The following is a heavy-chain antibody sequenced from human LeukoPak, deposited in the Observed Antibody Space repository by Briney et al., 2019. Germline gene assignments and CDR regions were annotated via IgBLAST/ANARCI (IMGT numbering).Heavy chain of an antibody. CDR1: GGSISSYY. CDR3: ARGGRDGYTLYPFDY. Sequence: PSETLSLTCTVSGGSISSYYWSWIRQPPGKGLEWIGYISYSGSTYYNPSLKSRVTISVDTSRNQFSLKLSSVTAADTAVYYCARGGRDGYTLYPFDYWGQGTLVTVSS. CDR2: ISYSGST. V-gene: IGHV4-59*01. J-gene: IGHJ4*02. D-gene: IGHD5-24*01.